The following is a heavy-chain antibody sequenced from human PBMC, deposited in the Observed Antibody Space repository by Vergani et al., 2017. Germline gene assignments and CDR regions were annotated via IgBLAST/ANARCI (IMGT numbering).Heavy chain of an antibody. D-gene: IGHD2-15*01. Sequence: EVQLEESGGGLVQPGGSLRLSCAASGFTFGDYYMAWIRLAPGKGLDWVASIKRDGTETFYVDSVKGRFTISRDNAKTTLYLQMNSLRDEDRGVYYCARISGGSAPYLHYWCQGTLVTVAS. CDR2: IKRDGTET. CDR1: GFTFGDYY. J-gene: IGHJ1*01. CDR3: ARISGGSAPYLHY. V-gene: IGHV3-7*01.